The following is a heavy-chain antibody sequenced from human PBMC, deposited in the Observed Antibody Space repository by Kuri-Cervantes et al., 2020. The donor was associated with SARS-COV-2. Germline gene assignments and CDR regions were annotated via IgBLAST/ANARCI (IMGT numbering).Heavy chain of an antibody. CDR2: INPSGGST. J-gene: IGHJ6*02. CDR3: ARQYSSGWLYYYYGMDV. V-gene: IGHV1-46*01. CDR1: GYTFTSYY. D-gene: IGHD6-19*01. Sequence: ASVKVSCKASGYTFTSYYMHWVRQAPGQGLEWMGIINPSGGSTSYAQKFQGRVTMTRDTSTSTAYMELSSLRSEGTAVYYCARQYSSGWLYYYYGMDVWGQGTTVTVSS.